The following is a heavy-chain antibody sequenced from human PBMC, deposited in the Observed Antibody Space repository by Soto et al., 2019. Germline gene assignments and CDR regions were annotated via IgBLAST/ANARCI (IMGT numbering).Heavy chain of an antibody. CDR1: GGSFSDDY. CDR3: ARERVVLVRAAVRVWDEYQYYGIDX. CDR2: IGHSGSN. V-gene: IGHV4-34*01. J-gene: IGHJ6*02. D-gene: IGHD2-2*02. Sequence: SETLSLTCAIYGGSFSDDYWSWIRQPPGKGLEGIGKIGHSGSNNYNKSLKSRVAISADTSKNQFSLRLSSVTAEDTAVYYCARERVVLVRAAVRVWDEYQYYGIDXWGQGTTVTVSX.